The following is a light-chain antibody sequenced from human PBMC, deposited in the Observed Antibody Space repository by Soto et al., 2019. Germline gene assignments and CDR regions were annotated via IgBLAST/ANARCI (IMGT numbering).Light chain of an antibody. CDR1: QSVSSY. CDR3: QHSSNLWT. J-gene: IGKJ1*01. V-gene: IGKV3-11*01. Sequence: EIVLTQSPATLSLSPGERATLSCRASQSVSSYLAWYQQKPGQAPRLLIYDASNRATGIPARFSGSGSGTDFTLTTSSLENEDFAVYYCQHSSNLWTFGQGTKVDTK. CDR2: DAS.